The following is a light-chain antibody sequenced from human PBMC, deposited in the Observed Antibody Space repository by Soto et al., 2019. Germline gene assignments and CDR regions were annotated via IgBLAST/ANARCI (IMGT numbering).Light chain of an antibody. CDR3: QQYDNWPWT. J-gene: IGKJ1*01. V-gene: IGKV3-15*01. Sequence: EIIMTQSPSTLSVSQGERATLSCRASQSVSSNLAWYQQKPGQAPRLLIYGASTRATGIPARFSGSGSGTEFTLTISSLQSEDFAVYSCQQYDNWPWTFGQGTKVDIK. CDR1: QSVSSN. CDR2: GAS.